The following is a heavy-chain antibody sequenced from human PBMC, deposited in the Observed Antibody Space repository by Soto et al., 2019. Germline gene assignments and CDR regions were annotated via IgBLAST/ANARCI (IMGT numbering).Heavy chain of an antibody. J-gene: IGHJ4*02. D-gene: IGHD1-26*01. V-gene: IGHV4-38-2*01. CDR3: ARVIVGATTLRYFDY. CDR2: IYHSGST. CDR1: GYSISSGYY. Sequence: GPGKASETLSLTCAVSGYSISSGYYWGWIRQPPGKGLEWIGSIYHSGSTYYNPSLKSRVTISVDTSKNQFSLKLSSVTAADTAVYYCARVIVGATTLRYFDYWGQGTLVTVSS.